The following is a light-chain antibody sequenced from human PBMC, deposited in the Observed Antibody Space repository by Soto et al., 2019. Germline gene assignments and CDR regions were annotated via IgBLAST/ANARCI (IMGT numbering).Light chain of an antibody. CDR2: SAS. Sequence: ERVMTQSPATLSVSPGERATLSCRASQSVGGDLAWYQQKPGQAPRLLIYSASGRATGIPDRFSGSGSGTDFTLTISSLEPEDFAVYYCQQYGSAPRTFGQGTKVDIK. V-gene: IGKV3-20*01. CDR3: QQYGSAPRT. J-gene: IGKJ1*01. CDR1: QSVGGD.